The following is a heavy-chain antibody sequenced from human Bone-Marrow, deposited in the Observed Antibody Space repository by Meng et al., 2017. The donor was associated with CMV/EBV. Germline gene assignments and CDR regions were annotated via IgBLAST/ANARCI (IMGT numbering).Heavy chain of an antibody. J-gene: IGHJ5*02. CDR2: MNPNSGNA. V-gene: IGHV1-8*03. CDR1: GYTFTSYD. D-gene: IGHD5-12*01. Sequence: ASVKVSCKASGYTFTSYDINWVRQATGQGLEWMGWMNPNSGNAGYAQKFQGRVTITRNTSISTAYMELSSLRSEDTAVYYCARGINGYSGYDWSDPRGQGTLVTVSS. CDR3: ARGINGYSGYDWSDP.